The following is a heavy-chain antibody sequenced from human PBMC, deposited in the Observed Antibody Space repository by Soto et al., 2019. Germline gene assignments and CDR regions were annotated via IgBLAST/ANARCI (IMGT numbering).Heavy chain of an antibody. V-gene: IGHV3-23*01. CDR3: AKDSYVLPAGRGFDY. CDR2: ISGSGGST. D-gene: IGHD6-19*01. J-gene: IGHJ4*02. Sequence: GGSLRLSCAASGFTFSSYAMSWVRQAPGKGLEWVSAISGSGGSTYYADSVKGRFTISRDNSKNTLYLQMNSLRAEDTAVYYCAKDSYVLPAGRGFDYWGQGTLVTVSS. CDR1: GFTFSSYA.